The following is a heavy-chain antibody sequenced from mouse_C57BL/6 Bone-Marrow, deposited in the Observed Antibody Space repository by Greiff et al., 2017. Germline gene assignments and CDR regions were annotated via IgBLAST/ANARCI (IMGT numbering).Heavy chain of an antibody. CDR1: GFNIKDYY. D-gene: IGHD2-4*01. V-gene: IGHV14-2*01. J-gene: IGHJ3*01. Sequence: VQLQQSGAELVKPGASVKLSCTASGFNIKDYYMHWVKQRTEQGLEWIGRIDPEDGETKYAPKFQGKATITADTSSNTAYLQLSSLISEDAAVYYWARGFYYDYPAWFAYWGQGTLVTVSA. CDR3: ARGFYYDYPAWFAY. CDR2: IDPEDGET.